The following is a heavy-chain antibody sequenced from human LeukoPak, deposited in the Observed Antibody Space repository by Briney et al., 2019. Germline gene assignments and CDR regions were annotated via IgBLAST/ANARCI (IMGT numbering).Heavy chain of an antibody. CDR3: ARDRDYYDSSGYYAHYLDY. V-gene: IGHV3-21*01. CDR1: GFTFSSYS. Sequence: GGSLRLSCAASGFTFSSYSMNWVRQAPGKGLEWVSSIISSSTDIYYADSVRGRFTISRDNAKNSLYLQMNSLRAEDTAVYYCARDRDYYDSSGYYAHYLDYWGQGTLVTVSS. J-gene: IGHJ4*02. CDR2: IISSSTDI. D-gene: IGHD3-22*01.